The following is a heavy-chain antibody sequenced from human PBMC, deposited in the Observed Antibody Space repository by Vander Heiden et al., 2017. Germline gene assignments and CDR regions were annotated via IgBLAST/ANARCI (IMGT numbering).Heavy chain of an antibody. D-gene: IGHD2-2*01. V-gene: IGHV1-18*01. CDR1: GYTFTSHG. J-gene: IGHJ5*02. CDR2: ISAYNGNT. CDR3: ARVRSTMFNCFDP. Sequence: AQLVQSGAEVKKHGASVNVSCTASGYTFTSHGTSWVRQAPRQGLDWMGWISAYNGNTNYAQKLQGRVTMTTDTSTSTAYRELRSLRSDDTAVYYCARVRSTMFNCFDPWGQGTLVTVSS.